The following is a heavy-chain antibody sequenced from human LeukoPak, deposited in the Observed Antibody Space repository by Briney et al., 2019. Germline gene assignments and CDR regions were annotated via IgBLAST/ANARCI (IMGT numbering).Heavy chain of an antibody. CDR1: GFTFSSYS. Sequence: PGGSLRLSCAASGFTFSSYSMNWVRQAPGKGLEWVSSISSSSSYIYYADSVKGRFTISRDNAKNSLYLQMNSLRAEDTAVYYCARARSQWLVGYYFDYWGQGTLVTVSS. CDR3: ARARSQWLVGYYFDY. J-gene: IGHJ4*02. V-gene: IGHV3-21*01. D-gene: IGHD6-19*01. CDR2: ISSSSSYI.